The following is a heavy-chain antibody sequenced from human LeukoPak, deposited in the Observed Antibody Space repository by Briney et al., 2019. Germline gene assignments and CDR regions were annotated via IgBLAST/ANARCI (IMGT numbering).Heavy chain of an antibody. V-gene: IGHV3-11*01. CDR3: ARDISSGYHRGGFDY. CDR1: GFTFSDYY. J-gene: IGHJ4*02. Sequence: GGSLRLSCAASGFTFSDYYMSWIRQAPGKGLEWVSYISSSGNTIYYADSVKGRFTISRDNAKNSLYLQMNSLRAEDTAVYYCARDISSGYHRGGFDYWGQGTLVTVSS. CDR2: ISSSGNTI. D-gene: IGHD3-3*01.